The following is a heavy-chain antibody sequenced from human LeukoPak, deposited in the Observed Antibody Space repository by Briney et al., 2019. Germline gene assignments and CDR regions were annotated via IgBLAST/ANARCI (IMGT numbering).Heavy chain of an antibody. Sequence: SVKVSYKASGGTFSSYAISWVRQAPGQGLEWMGRIIPIFGTANYAQKFQGRVTITTDESTSTAYMELSSLRSEDTAVYYCARGGSSDVTLGDYFDYWGQGTLVTVSS. J-gene: IGHJ4*02. D-gene: IGHD2-15*01. CDR3: ARGGSSDVTLGDYFDY. CDR2: IIPIFGTA. V-gene: IGHV1-69*05. CDR1: GGTFSSYA.